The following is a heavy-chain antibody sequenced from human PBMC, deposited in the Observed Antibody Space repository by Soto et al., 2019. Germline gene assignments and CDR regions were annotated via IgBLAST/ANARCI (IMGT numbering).Heavy chain of an antibody. CDR3: TKDPCTRRSCYFDF. Sequence: GGSLRLSCEASGFTFSSHAMSWVRQAPGKGLEWVSAISGSDAGTFDADSVRGRFTISRDNSKNTLYLHMTSLRVEDTAIYYCTKDPCTRRSCYFDFCGQGSLVTVSS. J-gene: IGHJ4*02. CDR2: ISGSDAGT. D-gene: IGHD2-8*01. V-gene: IGHV3-23*01. CDR1: GFTFSSHA.